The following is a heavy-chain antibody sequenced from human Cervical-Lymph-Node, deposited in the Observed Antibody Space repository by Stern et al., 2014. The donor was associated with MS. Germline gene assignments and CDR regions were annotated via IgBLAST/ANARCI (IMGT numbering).Heavy chain of an antibody. CDR1: GFTFSTYN. J-gene: IGHJ6*02. V-gene: IGHV3-21*01. CDR3: ARDDLRSYYGMDV. Sequence: EVQLVESGGGLVKPGGSLRLSCAASGFTFSTYNMNWVRQAPGKGLEWVSSITRIGYTYNADLVKGRFTISRDNAKNSLYLHMNSLRAEDTAVYYCARDDLRSYYGMDVWGQGTTVTVSS. CDR2: ITRIGYT.